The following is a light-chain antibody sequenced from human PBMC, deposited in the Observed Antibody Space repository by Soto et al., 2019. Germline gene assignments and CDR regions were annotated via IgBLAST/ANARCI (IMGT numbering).Light chain of an antibody. J-gene: IGLJ7*01. Sequence: QSALTQPASVSGSPGQSITISCTGTSSDVGGYNLVSWYQQHPGKPPKLMISEVSKRPSGISDRFSGSKSGSTASLTISGLQAEDEADYYCCSYAGTSTHTVFGGGTQLTVL. V-gene: IGLV2-23*02. CDR1: SSDVGGYNL. CDR2: EVS. CDR3: CSYAGTSTHTV.